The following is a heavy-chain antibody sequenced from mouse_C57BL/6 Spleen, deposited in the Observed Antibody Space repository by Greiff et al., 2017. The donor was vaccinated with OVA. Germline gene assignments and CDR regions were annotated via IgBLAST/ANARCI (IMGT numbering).Heavy chain of an antibody. J-gene: IGHJ3*01. CDR3: ARDSNRTWCAY. CDR2: ISSGSSTI. Sequence: EVHLVESGGGLVKPGGSLKLSCAASGFTFSDYGMHWVRQAPEKGLEWVAYISSGSSTIYYADTVKGRFTISRDNAKNTLFLQMTSLRSEDTAMYYCARDSNRTWCAYWGQGTLVTVSA. CDR1: GFTFSDYG. V-gene: IGHV5-17*01. D-gene: IGHD2-5*01.